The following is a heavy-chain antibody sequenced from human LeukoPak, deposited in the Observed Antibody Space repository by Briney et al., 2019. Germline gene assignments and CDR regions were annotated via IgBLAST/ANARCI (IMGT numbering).Heavy chain of an antibody. D-gene: IGHD1-26*01. V-gene: IGHV3-23*01. Sequence: GGSLRLSCAASGFTFSRYAMSWVRQAPGKGLEWVSVVSGSGDSTYYADSVKGRFTISRDNSKNTLYLQMNSLRAEDTAVYYCAKERTNGYSPMDVWGQGTTVTVSS. CDR1: GFTFSRYA. J-gene: IGHJ6*02. CDR2: VSGSGDST. CDR3: AKERTNGYSPMDV.